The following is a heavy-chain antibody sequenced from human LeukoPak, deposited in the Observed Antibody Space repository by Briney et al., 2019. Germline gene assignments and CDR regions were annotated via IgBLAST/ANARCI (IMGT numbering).Heavy chain of an antibody. CDR2: INTDGSST. Sequence: GGSLRLSCAASGFTFSSYWMHWVRQAPGKGLVWVSRINTDGSSTTYADSVKGRFTISRDNAKNSLYLQMNSLRAEDTAVYYCAKEGSALGGGDFWSGYYTEGNYWGQGTLVTVSS. CDR3: AKEGSALGGGDFWSGYYTEGNY. J-gene: IGHJ4*02. V-gene: IGHV3-74*01. CDR1: GFTFSSYW. D-gene: IGHD3-3*01.